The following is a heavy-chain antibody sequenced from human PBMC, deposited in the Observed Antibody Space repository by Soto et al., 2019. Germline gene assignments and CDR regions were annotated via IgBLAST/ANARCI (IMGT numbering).Heavy chain of an antibody. J-gene: IGHJ4*02. CDR1: GYPISSGYY. CDR2: IHHSGST. CDR3: ARSSGYVPGGY. V-gene: IGHV4-38-2*01. Sequence: TLSVTCAVSGYPISSGYYWGCIRQPPGKGLEWIGIIHHSGSTYYNPSLRSRITISVDTSKNQFSLKMPSVTAADTAVYYCARSSGYVPGGYWGQGILVTVSS. D-gene: IGHD5-12*01.